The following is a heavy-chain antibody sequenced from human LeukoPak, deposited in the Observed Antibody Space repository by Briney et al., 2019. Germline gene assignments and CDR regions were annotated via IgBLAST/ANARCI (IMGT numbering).Heavy chain of an antibody. D-gene: IGHD6-19*01. CDR3: ARGHYSSGCRLDC. Sequence: PSETLSLTCTVSGGSISSYYWSWLRQPPGKGLEWIGYIYYSGSTKYNPSLKSRVTIPLDTSKNQFSLKLSSVTAADTAVYYCARGHYSSGCRLDCWGQGTLVTVSS. V-gene: IGHV4-59*01. CDR2: IYYSGST. J-gene: IGHJ4*02. CDR1: GGSISSYY.